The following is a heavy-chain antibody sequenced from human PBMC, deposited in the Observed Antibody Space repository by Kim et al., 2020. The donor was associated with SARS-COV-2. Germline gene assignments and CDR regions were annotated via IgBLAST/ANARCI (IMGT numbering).Heavy chain of an antibody. V-gene: IGHV3-73*01. Sequence: GGSLRLSCAASGFTFSGSAMHWVRQASGKGLEWVGRIRTKPNSYDTAYAASGQGRITIYRDDSKKTPYLQMNSLKTEDTAVYYCTRHGPGGSGNVVYWG. CDR2: IRTKPNSYDT. D-gene: IGHD2-15*01. CDR1: GFTFSGSA. J-gene: IGHJ4*01. CDR3: TRHGPGGSGNVVY.